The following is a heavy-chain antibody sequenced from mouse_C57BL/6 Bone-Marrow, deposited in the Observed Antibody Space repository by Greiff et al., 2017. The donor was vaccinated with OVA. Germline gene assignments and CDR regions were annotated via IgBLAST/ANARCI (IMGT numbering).Heavy chain of an antibody. V-gene: IGHV5-4*01. J-gene: IGHJ3*01. CDR3: ARGGSAGPWVAY. D-gene: IGHD3-2*02. CDR2: ISDGGSYT. CDR1: GFTFSSYA. Sequence: EVQLVESGGGLVKPGGSLKLSCAASGFTFSSYALSWVRQTPEKRLEWVATISDGGSYTYYPDNVKGRFTFSRDNAKNNLYLQMSQLKSEDTAMYYCARGGSAGPWVAYWGQGTLVTVSA.